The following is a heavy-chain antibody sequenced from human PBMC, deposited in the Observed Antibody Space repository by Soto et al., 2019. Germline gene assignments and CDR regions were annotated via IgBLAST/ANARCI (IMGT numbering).Heavy chain of an antibody. J-gene: IGHJ6*02. D-gene: IGHD1-20*01. Sequence: EVQLVESGGGLVQPGGSLRLSCAASGFTFSSYWMSWVRQAPGKGLEWVANIKQDGSEKYYVDSVKGRFTISRDNAKNSLYLQMNSLRAEDTAVYYCARGRYPPYYYGMDVWGQGTTVTVSS. V-gene: IGHV3-7*01. CDR1: GFTFSSYW. CDR3: ARGRYPPYYYGMDV. CDR2: IKQDGSEK.